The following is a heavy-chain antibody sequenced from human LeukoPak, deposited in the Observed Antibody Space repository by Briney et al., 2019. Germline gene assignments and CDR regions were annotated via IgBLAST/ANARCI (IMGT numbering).Heavy chain of an antibody. J-gene: IGHJ4*02. Sequence: GGSLRLSCAASGFTFSSYWMSWLRRAPGKGLEWVANIKQDGSEKYYGDYVKGRFTISRDNAKNSLYLQMNSLRAEDTAVYYCARPAHMGLRYFDWLSYPEDYWGQGTLVTVSS. CDR2: IKQDGSEK. CDR3: ARPAHMGLRYFDWLSYPEDY. D-gene: IGHD3-9*01. V-gene: IGHV3-7*01. CDR1: GFTFSSYW.